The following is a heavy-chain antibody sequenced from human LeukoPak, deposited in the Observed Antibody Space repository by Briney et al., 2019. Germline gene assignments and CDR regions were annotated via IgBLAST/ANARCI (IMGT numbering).Heavy chain of an antibody. Sequence: GGSLRLSCAASGFTFNTYSMNWVRQAPGKGLEWVSHISSSSSTIYYADSVKGRFTISRDNAKTSLYLQMDSLRDEDTAVYYCARVEQQPRAVCGMDVWGPGTTVTVSS. V-gene: IGHV3-48*02. J-gene: IGHJ6*02. CDR3: ARVEQQPRAVCGMDV. CDR1: GFTFNTYS. CDR2: ISSSSSTI. D-gene: IGHD6-13*01.